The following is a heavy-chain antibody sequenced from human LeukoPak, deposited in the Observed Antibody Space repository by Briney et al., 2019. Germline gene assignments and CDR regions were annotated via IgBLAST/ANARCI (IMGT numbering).Heavy chain of an antibody. D-gene: IGHD1-7*01. CDR2: ISYSGST. CDR1: GGSISNYY. J-gene: IGHJ1*01. CDR3: ARGLTGTTSIFQH. V-gene: IGHV4-59*01. Sequence: KTSETLSLTCTVSGGSISNYYWSWIRQPPGKGLEWIGYISYSGSTKYNPSLNSRVTISVDTSKNQFSLKVNSLTAADTAVYYRARGLTGTTSIFQHWGQGTLVTVSS.